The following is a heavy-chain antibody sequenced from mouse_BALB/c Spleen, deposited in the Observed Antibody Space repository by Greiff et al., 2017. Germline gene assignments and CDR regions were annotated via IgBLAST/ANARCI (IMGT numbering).Heavy chain of an antibody. CDR1: GYTFTSYY. J-gene: IGHJ2*01. CDR2: INPSNGGT. Sequence: QVQLQQPGAELVKPGASVKLSCKASGYTFTSYYMYWVKQRPGQGLEWIGGINPSNGGTNFNEKFKSKATLTVDKSSSTAYMQLSSLTSEDSAVYYCARRGLLGGYYFDYWGQGTTLTVSS. CDR3: ARRGLLGGYYFDY. V-gene: IGHV1S81*02. D-gene: IGHD3-1*01.